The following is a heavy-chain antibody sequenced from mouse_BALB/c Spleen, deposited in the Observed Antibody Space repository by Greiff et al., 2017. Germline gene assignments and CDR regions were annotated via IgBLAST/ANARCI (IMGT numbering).Heavy chain of an antibody. D-gene: IGHD3-1*01. J-gene: IGHJ4*01. CDR1: GYTFTDYW. V-gene: IGHV1-69*01. CDR3: ARGMAARATGAMDY. Sequence: QVQLQQPGAELVMPGASVKMSCKASGYTFTDYWMHWVKQRPGQGLEWIGAIDTSDSYTSYNQKFKGKATLTVDESSSTAYMQLSSLTSEDSAVYYCARGMAARATGAMDYWGQGTSVTVSS. CDR2: IDTSDSYT.